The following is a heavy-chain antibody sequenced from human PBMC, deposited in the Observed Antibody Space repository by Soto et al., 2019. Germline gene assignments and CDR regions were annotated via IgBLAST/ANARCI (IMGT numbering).Heavy chain of an antibody. D-gene: IGHD6-13*01. J-gene: IGHJ4*02. Sequence: ETRSIQCAVSCGSVSSFYWSWIRQPAGKGLEWIGRIYSGGRNNYNPSLKSRVTMSVDTSKNQFSLRLSSVTAADTAMYYCARGSSRWDYWGQGTLVTVSS. CDR2: IYSGGRN. V-gene: IGHV4-4*07. CDR1: CGSVSSFY. CDR3: ARGSSRWDY.